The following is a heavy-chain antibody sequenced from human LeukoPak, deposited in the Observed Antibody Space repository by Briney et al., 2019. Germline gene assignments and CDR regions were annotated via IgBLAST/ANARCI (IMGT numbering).Heavy chain of an antibody. CDR2: ISSSSSYT. CDR3: AKSYVGDSGWYSTDFDY. CDR1: GFTFSDYY. Sequence: PGGSLRLSCAASGFTFSDYYMSWIRRAPGKGLEWVSYISSSSSYTNYADSVKGRFTISRDNAKNSLYLQMNSLRAEDTAVYYCAKSYVGDSGWYSTDFDYWGQGTLVTVSS. J-gene: IGHJ4*02. D-gene: IGHD6-19*01. V-gene: IGHV3-11*06.